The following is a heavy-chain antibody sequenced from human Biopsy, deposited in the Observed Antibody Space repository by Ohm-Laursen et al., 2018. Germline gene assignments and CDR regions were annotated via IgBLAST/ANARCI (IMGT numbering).Heavy chain of an antibody. CDR3: ARVEGEQLINSGMDV. V-gene: IGHV4-31*03. Sequence: SETLSLTCTVSGGAISTDGYSWSWIRQHPGKGLEWIAYIYHSGITFSNPSLGSRITISVNTSANRFSLSLTSVTAADTAVYYCARVEGEQLINSGMDVWGQGTTVTVSS. CDR2: IYHSGIT. D-gene: IGHD1-1*01. J-gene: IGHJ6*02. CDR1: GGAISTDGYS.